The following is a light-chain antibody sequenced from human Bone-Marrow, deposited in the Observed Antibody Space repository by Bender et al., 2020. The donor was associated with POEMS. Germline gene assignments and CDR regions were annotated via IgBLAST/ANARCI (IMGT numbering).Light chain of an antibody. V-gene: IGLV2-11*01. Sequence: QSALTQPRSVSGSPGHSVTISCTGASSDVGTYNYVSWYQQHPGKAPKLIIYDVTQRPSRVPDRFSGSKSGNTASLTISGLQTEDEADYYCAAWDDSLIGDVFGTGTKVTVL. J-gene: IGLJ1*01. CDR1: SSDVGTYNY. CDR2: DVT. CDR3: AAWDDSLIGDV.